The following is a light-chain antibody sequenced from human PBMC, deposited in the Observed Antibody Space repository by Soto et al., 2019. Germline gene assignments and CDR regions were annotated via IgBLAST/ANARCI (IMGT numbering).Light chain of an antibody. CDR2: GNS. Sequence: QSVLTQPPSVSGAPGQRVTISCTGSSSNIGAGYDVHWYQQLPGTAPNLLIYGNSNRPSGVPDRFSGSKSGTSASLAITGLQAEDEADYYCQSYDSSLSALYVFGTGTKLTVL. V-gene: IGLV1-40*01. J-gene: IGLJ1*01. CDR1: SSNIGAGYD. CDR3: QSYDSSLSALYV.